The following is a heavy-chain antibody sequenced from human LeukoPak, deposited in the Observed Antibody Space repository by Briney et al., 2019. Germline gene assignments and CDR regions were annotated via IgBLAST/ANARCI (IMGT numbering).Heavy chain of an antibody. Sequence: GASVKVSCKASGYTFTDYYMHWVRQAPGQGFEWMGWINPNDGDTNYAQKFQGRVTMTRDTSISTAHMEVSRLRSDDTAVYYCARANFPYCSSSTCLFDYWGQGTLVTASS. D-gene: IGHD2-2*01. J-gene: IGHJ4*02. V-gene: IGHV1-2*02. CDR1: GYTFTDYY. CDR3: ARANFPYCSSSTCLFDY. CDR2: INPNDGDT.